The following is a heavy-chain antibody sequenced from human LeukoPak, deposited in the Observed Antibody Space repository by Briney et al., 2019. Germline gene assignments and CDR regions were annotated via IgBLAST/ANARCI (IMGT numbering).Heavy chain of an antibody. CDR3: ARGRDSGWYLFDY. J-gene: IGHJ4*02. CDR2: INPNSGGT. D-gene: IGHD6-19*01. Sequence: ASVKVSCKASGYTFTCYYMHWVRQAPGQGLEWMGRINPNSGGTNYAQKFQGRVTMTRDTSISTAYMELSRLRSDNTAVYYCARGRDSGWYLFDYWGQGTLVTVSS. CDR1: GYTFTCYY. V-gene: IGHV1-2*06.